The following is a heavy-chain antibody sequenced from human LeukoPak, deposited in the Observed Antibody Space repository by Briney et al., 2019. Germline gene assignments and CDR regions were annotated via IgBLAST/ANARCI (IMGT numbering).Heavy chain of an antibody. CDR3: ARGGSSWYTYYGMDV. D-gene: IGHD6-13*01. J-gene: IGHJ6*02. CDR2: SSHSGST. Sequence: SETLSLTCAVYGGSLSGYYWSWIRQPPGKGLEWIGESSHSGSTNYNPSLKSRVTISVDTSKNQFSLKLSSVTAADTAVYYCARGGSSWYTYYGMDVWGQGVTVTVSS. V-gene: IGHV4-34*01. CDR1: GGSLSGYY.